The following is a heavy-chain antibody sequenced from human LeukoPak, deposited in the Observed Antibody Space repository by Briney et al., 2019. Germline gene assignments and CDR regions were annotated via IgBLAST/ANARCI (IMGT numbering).Heavy chain of an antibody. CDR1: GGSISSSSYY. J-gene: IGHJ4*02. Sequence: SETLSLTCTVSGGSISSSSYYWGWIRQPPGKGLEWIGSIYYSGSTYYNPSLKSRVPISVDTSKNQFSLKLSSVTAADTAVYYCALLGYCSSTSCFDYWGQGTLVTVSS. CDR2: IYYSGST. D-gene: IGHD2-2*01. V-gene: IGHV4-39*01. CDR3: ALLGYCSSTSCFDY.